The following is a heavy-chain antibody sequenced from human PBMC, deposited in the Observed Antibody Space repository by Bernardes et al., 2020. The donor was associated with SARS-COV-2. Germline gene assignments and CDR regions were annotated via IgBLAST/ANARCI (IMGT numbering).Heavy chain of an antibody. V-gene: IGHV3-30*04. CDR1: GFTFSYYA. Sequence: GSLRLSCAASGFTFSYYAMNWVRQAPGKGLDWVAIISYDGTNKYYADSVKGRFSISRDNSKNTLYLQMNSLRAEDTSVYYCARSSPLGYCTGTTCSSFDYWGQGTLVTVSS. CDR3: ARSSPLGYCTGTTCSSFDY. J-gene: IGHJ4*02. CDR2: ISYDGTNK. D-gene: IGHD2-8*02.